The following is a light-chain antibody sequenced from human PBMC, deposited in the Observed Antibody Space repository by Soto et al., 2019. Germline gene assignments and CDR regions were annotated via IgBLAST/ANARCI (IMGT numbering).Light chain of an antibody. Sequence: EIVLTQSPGTLSLSPGERATLSCRASQSVSSSYLAWYQQKPGQAPRLLIYGAYTRDTGITDRFSGSGSGTDFTLTVSKLEPEDFAVYYCQQYGDSPYTFGLGIILEIK. V-gene: IGKV3-20*01. CDR2: GAY. J-gene: IGKJ2*01. CDR1: QSVSSSY. CDR3: QQYGDSPYT.